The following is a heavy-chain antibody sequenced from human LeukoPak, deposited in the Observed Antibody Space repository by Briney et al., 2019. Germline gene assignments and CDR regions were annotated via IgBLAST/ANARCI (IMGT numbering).Heavy chain of an antibody. CDR1: GGSISSGGYS. CDR2: IYYSGST. CDR3: ARXXXLRWYFDY. V-gene: IGHV4-31*03. D-gene: IGHD4-17*01. Sequence: PSQTLSLTCTVSGGSISSGGYSWSWIRQHPGKGLEWIGYIYYSGSTYYNPSLKSRVTISVDTSKNQFSLKLSSVTAADTAVYYCARXXXLRWYFDYWGQGTLVTVSS. J-gene: IGHJ4*02.